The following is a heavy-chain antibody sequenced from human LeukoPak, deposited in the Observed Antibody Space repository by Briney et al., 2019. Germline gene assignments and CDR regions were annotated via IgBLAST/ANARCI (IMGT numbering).Heavy chain of an antibody. V-gene: IGHV4-34*01. Sequence: SETLSLTCAVYGGSFSGYYWSWIRQPPGKGLEWIGEINHSGSTNYNPSLKSRVTISVDTSKNQFSLKVSSVTAADTAVYYCARRRGNTSGFQGYYFDYWGQGTLVTVSS. CDR1: GGSFSGYY. CDR2: INHSGST. CDR3: ARRRGNTSGFQGYYFDY. J-gene: IGHJ4*02. D-gene: IGHD6-19*01.